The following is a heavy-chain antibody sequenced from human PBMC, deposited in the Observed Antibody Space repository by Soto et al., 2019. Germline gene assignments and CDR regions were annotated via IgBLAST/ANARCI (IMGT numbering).Heavy chain of an antibody. J-gene: IGHJ5*02. Sequence: QVQLVQSGAEVKKPGASVKVSFKASGYTFTSYGISWVRQAPGQGLEWMGWISAYNGNTNYAQKLQGRVTMTTDTSTSTAYMELRSLRADDTAVYYCARDQREYSSSGGPSGPSYNWFDPWGQGTLVTVSS. D-gene: IGHD6-6*01. CDR1: GYTFTSYG. CDR3: ARDQREYSSSGGPSGPSYNWFDP. V-gene: IGHV1-18*04. CDR2: ISAYNGNT.